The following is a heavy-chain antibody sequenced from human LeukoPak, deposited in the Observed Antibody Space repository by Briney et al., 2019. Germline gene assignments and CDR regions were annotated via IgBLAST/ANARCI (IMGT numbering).Heavy chain of an antibody. CDR1: GGSISSSS. CDR2: ISYDGSHK. D-gene: IGHD5-18*01. J-gene: IGHJ5*02. V-gene: IGHV3-30*03. Sequence: LSLTCTVSGGSISSSSYYWGWIRQPPGKGLEWVALISYDGSHKYYAESVKGRFTISRDNSKNTLYLQMNSLRPEDTAVYYCAREFAITAMVPGNWFDPWGQGTLVTVSS. CDR3: AREFAITAMVPGNWFDP.